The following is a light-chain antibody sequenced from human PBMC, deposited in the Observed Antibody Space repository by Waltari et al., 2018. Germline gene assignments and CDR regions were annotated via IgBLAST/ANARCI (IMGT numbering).Light chain of an antibody. CDR3: QLYYSNPPFFT. J-gene: IGKJ3*01. Sequence: DIVMTQSPDSLAVSLGERATISCKSSQSVFYNATNKNYLTWYQQKPGQPPKVLIYWASTRDSGVPDRFSGSGSGTDFTLTIRGLQAEDVAVYYCQLYYSNPPFFTFGPGTKVDIK. V-gene: IGKV4-1*01. CDR1: QSVFYNATNKNY. CDR2: WAS.